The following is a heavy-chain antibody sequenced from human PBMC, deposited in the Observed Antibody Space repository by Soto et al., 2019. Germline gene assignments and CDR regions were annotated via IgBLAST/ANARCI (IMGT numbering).Heavy chain of an antibody. Sequence: QLQLQESGSGLVKPSQTLSLTCAVSGASISSGTYSWGWIRQPPGKGLEWIGDIYHSGNTYYNPSLKSRVTISVDRSKKQFSLKLSSVTAADTAVYYCARGGTYYDSSAYYTYWGQGTLVTVSS. CDR2: IYHSGNT. D-gene: IGHD3-22*01. V-gene: IGHV4-30-2*01. J-gene: IGHJ4*02. CDR3: ARGGTYYDSSAYYTY. CDR1: GASISSGTYS.